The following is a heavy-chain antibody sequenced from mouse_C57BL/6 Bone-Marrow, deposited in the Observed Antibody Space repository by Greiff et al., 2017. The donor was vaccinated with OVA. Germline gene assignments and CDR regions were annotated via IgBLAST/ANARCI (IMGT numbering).Heavy chain of an antibody. CDR3: ARLEIYYGSSYEGFAY. D-gene: IGHD1-1*01. CDR2: INPSNGGT. CDR1: GYTFTSYW. J-gene: IGHJ3*01. V-gene: IGHV1-53*01. Sequence: QVQLQQPGTELVKPGASVKLSCKASGYTFTSYWMHWVKQRPGQGLEWIGNINPSNGGTNSNEKFKSKATLTVDKTSSTAYMQLSSLTSEDSAVYYCARLEIYYGSSYEGFAYWGQGTLVTVSA.